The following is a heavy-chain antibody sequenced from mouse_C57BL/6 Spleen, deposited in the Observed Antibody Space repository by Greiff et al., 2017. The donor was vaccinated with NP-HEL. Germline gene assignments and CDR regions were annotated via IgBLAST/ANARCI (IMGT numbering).Heavy chain of an antibody. V-gene: IGHV1-42*01. CDR1: GYSFTGYY. CDR2: INPSTGGT. CDR3: AIYYDYDVWFAY. D-gene: IGHD2-4*01. Sequence: EVQLQQSGPELVKPGASVKISCKASGYSFTGYYMNWVKQSPEKSLEWIGEINPSTGGTTYNQKFKAKATLTVDKSASTAYMQLKSLTSEDSAVYYWAIYYDYDVWFAYWGQGTLVTVSA. J-gene: IGHJ3*01.